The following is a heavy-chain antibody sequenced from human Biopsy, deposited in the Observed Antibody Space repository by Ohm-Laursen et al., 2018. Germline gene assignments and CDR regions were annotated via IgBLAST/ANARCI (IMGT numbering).Heavy chain of an antibody. Sequence: ASVKVSCKASGYSFTSYYMHWVRQAPGQGLEWMGMINASGSTTSYPQIFQGRVTMTRDTSKSTVYMELSSLRSADTAVYFCARNTGWYGDLYYFDYWGQGTLVTVSS. V-gene: IGHV1-46*01. D-gene: IGHD6-19*01. CDR1: GYSFTSYY. J-gene: IGHJ4*02. CDR2: INASGSTT. CDR3: ARNTGWYGDLYYFDY.